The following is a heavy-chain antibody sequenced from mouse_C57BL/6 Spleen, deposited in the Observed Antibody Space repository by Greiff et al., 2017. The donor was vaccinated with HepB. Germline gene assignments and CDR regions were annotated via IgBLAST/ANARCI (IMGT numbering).Heavy chain of an antibody. J-gene: IGHJ1*03. Sequence: EVQLQESGPGMVKPSQSLSLTCTVTGYSITSGYDWHWIRHFPGNKLEWMGYISYSGSTNYNPSLKSRIPITHDTSKNHFFLKLNSVTTEDTATYYCARLGDYSGFHLYFDVWGTGTTVTVSS. CDR1: GYSITSGYD. V-gene: IGHV3-1*01. CDR3: ARLGDYSGFHLYFDV. CDR2: ISYSGST. D-gene: IGHD1-1*01.